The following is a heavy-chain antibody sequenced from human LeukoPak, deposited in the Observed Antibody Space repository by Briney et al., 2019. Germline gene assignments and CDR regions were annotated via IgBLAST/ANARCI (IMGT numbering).Heavy chain of an antibody. D-gene: IGHD1-26*01. CDR3: SRESGPFCPFGY. J-gene: IGHJ4*02. CDR1: GGXISGTNW. V-gene: IGHV4/OR15-8*02. CDR2: ISLAGQT. Sequence: SETLSLTCVVSGGXISGTNWWSWVRQPPGQGLEWIGEISLAGQTNYNPSLNGRVTMSLDKSSNQLSLHLTSVTAADTATYYCSRESGPFCPFGYWGQGTLVIVSS.